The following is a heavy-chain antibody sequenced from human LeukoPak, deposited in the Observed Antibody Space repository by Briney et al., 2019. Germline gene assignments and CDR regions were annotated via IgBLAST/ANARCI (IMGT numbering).Heavy chain of an antibody. V-gene: IGHV1-2*06. Sequence: ASVRVPCKPSGYTFTNYGISWVRQAPGQGLEWMGRINPNSGGTNYPQNSQGKVTLTRDTSISTAYLELSRLTSDDTAVYYCAINMTTAMAHDYWGQGTLVTVAS. D-gene: IGHD5-18*01. CDR3: AINMTTAMAHDY. J-gene: IGHJ4*02. CDR2: INPNSGGT. CDR1: GYTFTNYG.